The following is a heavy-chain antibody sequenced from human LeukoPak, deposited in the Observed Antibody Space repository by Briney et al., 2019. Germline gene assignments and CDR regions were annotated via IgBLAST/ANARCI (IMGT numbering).Heavy chain of an antibody. CDR1: GYTFTGYY. D-gene: IGHD2-15*01. CDR3: ARDEESSGGSMDV. J-gene: IGHJ6*02. Sequence: GASVKVSCKASGYTFTGYYMHWVRQAPGQGLEWMGWINPNSGGTNYAQKFQGRVTTTRDTSISTAYMELSRLRSDDTAVYYCARDEESSGGSMDVWGQGTTVTVSS. CDR2: INPNSGGT. V-gene: IGHV1-2*02.